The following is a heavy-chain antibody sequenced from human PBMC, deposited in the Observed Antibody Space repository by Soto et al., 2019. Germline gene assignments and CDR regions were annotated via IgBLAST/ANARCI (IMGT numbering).Heavy chain of an antibody. V-gene: IGHV5-51*01. CDR3: AHRPSGWYLFDY. J-gene: IGHJ4*02. CDR1: GYNFANYW. D-gene: IGHD6-19*01. CDR2: IFPGDSDT. Sequence: GESLKISCKGSGYNFANYWIGWVRQMPGKGLEWMGMIFPGDSDTKNSPSLQGQITMSVDKSDSSAYLQWRSLKASDTATYYCAHRPSGWYLFDYWGQGTLVTVSS.